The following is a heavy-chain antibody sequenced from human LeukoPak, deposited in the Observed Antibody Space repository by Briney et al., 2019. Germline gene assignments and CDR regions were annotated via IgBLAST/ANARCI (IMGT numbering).Heavy chain of an antibody. Sequence: SETLSLTCTVSGGSISSYYWSWIRQPPGKGLEWIGYIYYSGSTYYNPSLKSRVTISVDRSKNQFSLKLSSVTAADTAVYYCARSYGTTSEMAFDIWGQGTMVTVSS. D-gene: IGHD5-24*01. J-gene: IGHJ3*02. V-gene: IGHV4-59*12. CDR2: IYYSGST. CDR3: ARSYGTTSEMAFDI. CDR1: GGSISSYY.